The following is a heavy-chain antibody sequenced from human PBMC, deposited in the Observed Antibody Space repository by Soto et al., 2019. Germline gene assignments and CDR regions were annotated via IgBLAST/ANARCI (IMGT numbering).Heavy chain of an antibody. CDR2: IKQDGSEK. Sequence: GGSLRLSCAASGFTFSTYWMSWVRQAPGKGLEWVANIKQDGSEKYYVDSVKGRFTISRDNAKNSLYLQMNSLRAEDTAVYYCARDKGLTRPRYFDYWGQGTLVTVSS. CDR3: ARDKGLTRPRYFDY. CDR1: GFTFSTYW. J-gene: IGHJ4*02. V-gene: IGHV3-7*01. D-gene: IGHD6-6*01.